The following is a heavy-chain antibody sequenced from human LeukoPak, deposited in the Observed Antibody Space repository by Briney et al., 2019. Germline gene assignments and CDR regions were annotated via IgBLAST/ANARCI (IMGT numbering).Heavy chain of an antibody. D-gene: IGHD6-6*01. CDR2: IIPIFGTA. J-gene: IGHJ4*02. Sequence: ASVKVSCKGSGGTFSSYAISWVRQAPGQGLEWMGGIIPIFGTANYAQKFQGRVTITTDESTSTAYMELSSLRSEDTAVYYCARTSSSPSGFDYWGQGTLVTVSS. V-gene: IGHV1-69*05. CDR3: ARTSSSPSGFDY. CDR1: GGTFSSYA.